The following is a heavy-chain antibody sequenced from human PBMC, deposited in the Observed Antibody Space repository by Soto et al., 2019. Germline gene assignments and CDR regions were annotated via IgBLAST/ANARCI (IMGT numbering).Heavy chain of an antibody. V-gene: IGHV4-30-2*01. CDR2: IYHSGST. CDR1: GGSISSGGYS. D-gene: IGHD3-22*01. J-gene: IGHJ4*02. Sequence: SETLSLTCAVSGGSISSGGYSWSWIRQPPGKGLEWIGYIYHSGSTNYNPSLKSRVTISVDTSKNQFSLKLSSVTAADTAVYYCAKLTYYYDTSSYSFDYWGQGTLVTVSS. CDR3: AKLTYYYDTSSYSFDY.